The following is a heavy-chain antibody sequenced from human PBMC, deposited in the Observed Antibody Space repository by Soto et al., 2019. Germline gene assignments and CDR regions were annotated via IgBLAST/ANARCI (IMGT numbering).Heavy chain of an antibody. CDR2: INPRGSN. D-gene: IGHD2-2*03. J-gene: IGHJ4*02. Sequence: QVQLPQWGAGLLKPSETLSRTCAVYGGSFSGCYWSWIRQPPGKGLEWIGEINPRGSNNYTPYLQSRVTISVVTSNNQFSLTLRAMTAADTGVYYGARVDYCWAQGTLLTVSS. V-gene: IGHV4-34*01. CDR1: GGSFSGCY. CDR3: ARVDYC.